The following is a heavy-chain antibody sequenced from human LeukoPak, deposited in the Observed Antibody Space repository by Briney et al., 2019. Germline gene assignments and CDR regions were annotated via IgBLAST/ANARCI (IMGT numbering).Heavy chain of an antibody. Sequence: GGSLRLSCAASGFTFSSYWMTWVRQASGKGLEWVATIKEDGSEKYYVDSVKGRFTISRDNSMNTLYLQMNSLRAEDTAVYYCASPGGYDFWSGPFDYWGQGTLVTVSS. CDR1: GFTFSSYW. D-gene: IGHD3-3*01. CDR2: IKEDGSEK. J-gene: IGHJ4*02. CDR3: ASPGGYDFWSGPFDY. V-gene: IGHV3-7*02.